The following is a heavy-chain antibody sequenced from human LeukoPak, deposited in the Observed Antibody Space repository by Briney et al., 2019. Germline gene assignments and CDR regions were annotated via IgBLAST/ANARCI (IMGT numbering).Heavy chain of an antibody. J-gene: IGHJ5*02. V-gene: IGHV3-23*01. D-gene: IGHD6-13*01. CDR3: AKAYSTSWYHLARS. CDR2: SSGSGGTT. CDR1: GVTFCTYV. Sequence: GGSLRLSCAASGVTFCTYVMSCVREAPEKGLEWVSDSSGSGGTTQYADSVNGRFTISRDNSKNTLYLQMNSLSADDTAVYYCAKAYSTSWYHLARSWGEGTLVTVSS.